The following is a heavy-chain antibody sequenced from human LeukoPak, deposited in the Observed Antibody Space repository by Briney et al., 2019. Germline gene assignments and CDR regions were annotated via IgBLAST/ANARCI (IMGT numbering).Heavy chain of an antibody. CDR3: ASDGGLNTHFDY. CDR2: IWYDGSNK. V-gene: IGHV3-33*01. CDR1: GFTFSSYG. J-gene: IGHJ4*02. D-gene: IGHD2-15*01. Sequence: GGSLRLSCAASGFTFSSYGIHWVRQAPGKALEWVAVIWYDGSNKYYADSVKGRFTISRDNSKNSVYLQMNSLRAEDTAVYYCASDGGLNTHFDYWGQGTRHTVSS.